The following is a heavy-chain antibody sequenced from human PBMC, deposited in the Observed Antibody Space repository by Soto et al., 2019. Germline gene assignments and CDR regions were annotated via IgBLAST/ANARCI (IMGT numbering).Heavy chain of an antibody. Sequence: EVQLLESGGGLVQPGGSLRLSCAASGFTFSSYAMSWVRQAPGKGLEWVSAISGSGGSTYYADSVKGRFTISRDNSKNTLYLQMNSLSSEDTAVYYCAVEFAGVEASHWGQGPLVTVSS. J-gene: IGHJ4*02. D-gene: IGHD2-15*01. V-gene: IGHV3-23*01. CDR2: ISGSGGST. CDR1: GFTFSSYA. CDR3: AVEFAGVEASH.